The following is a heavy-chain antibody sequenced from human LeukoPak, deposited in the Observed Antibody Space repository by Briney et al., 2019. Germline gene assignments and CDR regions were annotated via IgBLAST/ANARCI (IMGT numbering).Heavy chain of an antibody. D-gene: IGHD3-22*01. Sequence: ASVKVSCKASGGTFSSYAISWVRQAPGQGLEWMGWMNPNSGNTGYAQKFQGRVTTTRNTSISTAYMELSSLRSEDTAVYYCARVWAYYYDSSGYYPHDAFDIWGQGTMVTVSS. CDR3: ARVWAYYYDSSGYYPHDAFDI. CDR2: MNPNSGNT. V-gene: IGHV1-8*02. CDR1: GGTFSSYA. J-gene: IGHJ3*02.